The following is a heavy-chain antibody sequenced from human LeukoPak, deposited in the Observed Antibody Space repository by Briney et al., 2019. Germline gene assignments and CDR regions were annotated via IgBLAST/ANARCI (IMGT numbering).Heavy chain of an antibody. V-gene: IGHV3-21*01. J-gene: IGHJ4*02. CDR3: ARTFYTDVDTALLTSLDY. D-gene: IGHD5-18*01. CDR2: ISSSSSYI. CDR1: GFTFSGYS. Sequence: GGSLRLSCAASGFTFSGYSMNWVRQAPGKGLEWVSSISSSSSYIYYAASVKGRFTISRDNAKNSLYLQMNSLRAEDTAVFYCARTFYTDVDTALLTSLDYWGQGTLVTVSS.